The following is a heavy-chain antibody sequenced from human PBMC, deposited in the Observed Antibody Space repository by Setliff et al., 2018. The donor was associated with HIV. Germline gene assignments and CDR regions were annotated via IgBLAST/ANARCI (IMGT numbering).Heavy chain of an antibody. CDR2: IFFSGST. CDR3: ARHRSYGDYDPNWFDP. D-gene: IGHD4-17*01. V-gene: IGHV4-39*01. Sequence: SETLSLTCTVSGGSLSTSSFYWGWIRQPPGKRLEWIGSIFFSGSTYYNPSLKSRVTISVDTSKNQFSVKLSSGTAADTAIYYCARHRSYGDYDPNWFDPWGRGTLVTVSS. CDR1: GGSLSTSSFY. J-gene: IGHJ5*02.